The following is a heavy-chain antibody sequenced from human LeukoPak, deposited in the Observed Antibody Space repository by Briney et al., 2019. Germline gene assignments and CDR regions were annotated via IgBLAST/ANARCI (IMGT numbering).Heavy chain of an antibody. J-gene: IGHJ5*02. V-gene: IGHV4-59*01. Sequence: SETLSLTCTVSGGSISSYYWSWIRQPPGKGLEWIGYIYYSGSTNYNPSLKSRVTISVDTSKNQFSLKLSSVTAADTAVYYCARETYYDSGGLLGVNWFDPWGQGTLVTVSS. CDR1: GGSISSYY. CDR3: ARETYYDSGGLLGVNWFDP. CDR2: IYYSGST. D-gene: IGHD3-22*01.